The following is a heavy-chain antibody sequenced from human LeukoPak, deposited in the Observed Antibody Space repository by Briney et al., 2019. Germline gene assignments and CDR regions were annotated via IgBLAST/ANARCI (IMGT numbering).Heavy chain of an antibody. J-gene: IGHJ4*02. CDR3: AKDDDGSGSYYVDY. D-gene: IGHD3-10*01. CDR1: GFTFSSYG. Sequence: PGGSLRLSCAASGFTFSSYGMHWVRQAPGKGLEWVAVIWYDGSNKYYADSVKGRFTISRDNSKNTLYLQMNSLRAEDTAVYYCAKDDDGSGSYYVDYWGQGTLVTVSS. V-gene: IGHV3-30*02. CDR2: IWYDGSNK.